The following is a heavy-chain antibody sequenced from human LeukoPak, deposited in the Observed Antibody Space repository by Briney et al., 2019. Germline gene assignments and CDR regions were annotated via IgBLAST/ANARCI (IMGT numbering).Heavy chain of an antibody. Sequence: GGSLRLSCAASGFTFDDYGMSWVRQAPGKGLEWVSGINWNGGSTGYADSVKGRFTISRDNAKNSLYLQMNSLRAEDTALYYYARGPKGQMHYYYMDVWGKGTTVTVSS. J-gene: IGHJ6*03. CDR2: INWNGGST. CDR3: ARGPKGQMHYYYMDV. CDR1: GFTFDDYG. V-gene: IGHV3-20*04.